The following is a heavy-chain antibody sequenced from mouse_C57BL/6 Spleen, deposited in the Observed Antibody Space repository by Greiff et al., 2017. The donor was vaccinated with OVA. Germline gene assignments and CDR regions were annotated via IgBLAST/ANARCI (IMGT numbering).Heavy chain of an antibody. J-gene: IGHJ2*01. V-gene: IGHV1-82*01. Sequence: QVQLKQSGPELVKPGASVKISCKASGYAFSSSWMNWVKQRPGKGLEWIGRIYPGDGDTNYNGKFKGKATLTADKSSSTAYMQLSSLTSEDSAVYFCARSGWEGYLDYFDYWGQGTTLTVSS. CDR1: GYAFSSSW. CDR2: IYPGDGDT. CDR3: ARSGWEGYLDYFDY. D-gene: IGHD2-3*01.